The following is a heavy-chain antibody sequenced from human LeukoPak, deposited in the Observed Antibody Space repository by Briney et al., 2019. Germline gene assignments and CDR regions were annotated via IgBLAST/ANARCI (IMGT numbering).Heavy chain of an antibody. Sequence: PGGSLRLSCTASGFTLSNYWMTWVRQVPGKGLEWVAKIEKDGSATYYVDSMKGRFTVSRDNAANSLYLQMSNLGVEDTAVYSCARAGVTNQLGETYWYFDLWGRGTLVTVSS. D-gene: IGHD1-1*01. CDR1: GFTLSNYW. J-gene: IGHJ2*01. V-gene: IGHV3-7*01. CDR3: ARAGVTNQLGETYWYFDL. CDR2: IEKDGSAT.